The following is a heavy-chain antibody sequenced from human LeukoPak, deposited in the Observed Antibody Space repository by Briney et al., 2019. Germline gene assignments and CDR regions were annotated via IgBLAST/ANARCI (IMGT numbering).Heavy chain of an antibody. CDR3: ARDDPYYEILTGYYRGYYFDY. V-gene: IGHV3-48*03. CDR1: GFTFSSYE. D-gene: IGHD3-9*01. CDR2: IRGSGGGI. J-gene: IGHJ4*02. Sequence: GGSLRLSCAASGFTFSSYEMNWVRQAPGKGLEWVAYIRGSGGGIYYADSVRGRFTISRDNAKNSLYLQMNSLRAEDTAVYYCARDDPYYEILTGYYRGYYFDYWGQGTLVTVSS.